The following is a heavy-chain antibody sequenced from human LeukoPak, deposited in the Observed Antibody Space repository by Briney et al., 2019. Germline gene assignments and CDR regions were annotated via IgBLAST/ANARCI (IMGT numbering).Heavy chain of an antibody. J-gene: IGHJ5*02. CDR3: ARGAIIMIPDLPGGMRWFDP. Sequence: SVKVSCKASGGTFSSYAISWVRQAPGQGLERMGGIIPIFGTANYAQKFQGRVTMTTDTSTSTAYMELRSLRSDDTAVYYCARGAIIMIPDLPGGMRWFDPWGQGTLVTVSS. CDR1: GGTFSSYA. D-gene: IGHD3-16*01. CDR2: IIPIFGTA. V-gene: IGHV1-69*05.